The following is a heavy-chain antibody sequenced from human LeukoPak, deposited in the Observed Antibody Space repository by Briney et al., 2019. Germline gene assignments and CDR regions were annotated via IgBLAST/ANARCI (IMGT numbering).Heavy chain of an antibody. J-gene: IGHJ3*02. V-gene: IGHV3-9*01. CDR2: ISWNSGSI. D-gene: IGHD6-19*01. CDR3: AKPLWRAVAGTAGDDAFDI. CDR1: GFTFDDYA. Sequence: QPGRSLRLSCAASGFTFDDYAMHWVRQAPGKGLEWVSGISWNSGSIGYADSVKGRFTISRDNAKNSLYLQMNSLRAEDTALYYCAKPLWRAVAGTAGDDAFDIWGQGTMVTVSS.